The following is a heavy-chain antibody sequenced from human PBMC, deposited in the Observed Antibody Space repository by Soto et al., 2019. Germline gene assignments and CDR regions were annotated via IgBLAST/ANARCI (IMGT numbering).Heavy chain of an antibody. J-gene: IGHJ5*02. D-gene: IGHD3-3*01. V-gene: IGHV1-18*01. Sequence: VQLVQSGAEVKKPGASVKVSCKASGYTFGSYGMTWVRQAPGQGLEWMGWISAYNGNTDYAQKFQGRVTLTTDTSTDTAYMELKSLRSDDTAVYYCARDRVVVPGWFDPWAREPWSPSPQ. CDR2: ISAYNGNT. CDR3: ARDRVVVPGWFDP. CDR1: GYTFGSYG.